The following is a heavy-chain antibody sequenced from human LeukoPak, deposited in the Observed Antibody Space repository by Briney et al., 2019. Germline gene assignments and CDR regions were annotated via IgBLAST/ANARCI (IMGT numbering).Heavy chain of an antibody. CDR2: ISDSGAST. Sequence: GGSMRLSCAASGFTFSTYAMSWVRQAPGKGLEWVSTISDSGASTFYADSVRGRFTISRDNSKNTLYLQINILRAEDTAVYYCAKEAKSGYYYFDYWGQGTLVTVSS. CDR1: GFTFSTYA. CDR3: AKEAKSGYYYFDY. V-gene: IGHV3-23*01. J-gene: IGHJ4*02. D-gene: IGHD3-3*01.